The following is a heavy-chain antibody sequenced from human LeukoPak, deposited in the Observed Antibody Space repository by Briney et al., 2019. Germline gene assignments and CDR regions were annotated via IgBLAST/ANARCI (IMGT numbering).Heavy chain of an antibody. CDR2: ISVSGDST. J-gene: IGHJ3*02. CDR1: GFTFSSYG. Sequence: GGSLRLSCAASGFTFSSYGMSWVRQAPGKGLEWVSGISVSGDSTYYADSVKGRFTISRDNSKNTLYLQMNSLRAEDTAVYYCAKSMIRGVNDALDIWGQGTMVTLSS. V-gene: IGHV3-23*01. D-gene: IGHD3-10*01. CDR3: AKSMIRGVNDALDI.